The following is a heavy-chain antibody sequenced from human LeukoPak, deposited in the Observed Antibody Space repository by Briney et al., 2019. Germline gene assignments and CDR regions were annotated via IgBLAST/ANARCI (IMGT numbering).Heavy chain of an antibody. CDR3: ARQIVVVIATSWFDY. J-gene: IGHJ4*02. D-gene: IGHD3-22*01. Sequence: SETLSLTCTVSGGSVSSGSYYWSWIRQPPGKGLGWIGSIYYSGSTYYNPSLKSRVTISVDTSKNQFSLKLSSVTAADTAVYYCARQIVVVIATSWFDYWGQGTLVTVSS. CDR2: IYYSGST. V-gene: IGHV4-39*01. CDR1: GGSVSSGSYY.